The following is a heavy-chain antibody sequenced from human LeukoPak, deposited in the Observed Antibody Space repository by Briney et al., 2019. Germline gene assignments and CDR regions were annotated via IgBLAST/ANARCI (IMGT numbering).Heavy chain of an antibody. V-gene: IGHV3-48*04. J-gene: IGHJ4*02. D-gene: IGHD5-24*01. CDR3: ARGQRQDHFDY. CDR2: ISSSSSTI. CDR1: GFTFSSYS. Sequence: GGSLRLSCAASGFTFSSYSMNWVRQAPGKGLEWVSYISSSSSTIYYADSVKGRFTISRDNAKNSPYLQMNSLRAEDTAVYYCARGQRQDHFDYWGQGTLVTVSS.